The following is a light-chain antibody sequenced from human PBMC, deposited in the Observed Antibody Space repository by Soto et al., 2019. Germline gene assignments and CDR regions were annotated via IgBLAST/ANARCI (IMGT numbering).Light chain of an antibody. CDR1: SSDVGGYNY. J-gene: IGLJ1*01. Sequence: SVLTQPRSVSGSPGQSVTISCPGTSSDVGGYNYVSWYQQHPGKAPKLMIYDVTTRPSGVPDRFSGSKSGNTASLTISGLQAEHEAVDSCFSHAGSSVVFGTGTKVTVL. V-gene: IGLV2-11*01. CDR3: FSHAGSSVV. CDR2: DVT.